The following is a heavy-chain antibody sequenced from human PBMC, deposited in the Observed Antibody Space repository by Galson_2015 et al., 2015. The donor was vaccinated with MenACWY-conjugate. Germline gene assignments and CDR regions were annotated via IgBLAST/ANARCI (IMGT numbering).Heavy chain of an antibody. CDR3: AREGGSYFNSLDS. J-gene: IGHJ4*02. CDR1: GFTFSSYT. D-gene: IGHD1-26*01. V-gene: IGHV3-30*02. Sequence: SLRLSCAASGFTFSSYTMHWVRQAPGKGLEWVTSISFDGDSTHYEDSVKGRFTTSRDNSRDTLYLQINSLRPGDTAVYYCAREGGSYFNSLDSWGQGTLVTVSS. CDR2: ISFDGDST.